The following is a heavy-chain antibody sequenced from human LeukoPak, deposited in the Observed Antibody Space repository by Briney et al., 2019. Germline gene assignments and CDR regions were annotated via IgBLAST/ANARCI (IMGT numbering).Heavy chain of an antibody. J-gene: IGHJ4*02. CDR3: AREKGNSYGYDY. CDR2: IYYSGST. Sequence: PSETLSLTCAVYGGSFSGYYWTWIRQPPGKGLEWIGYIYYSGSTNYNPSLKSRVTISVDTSMNQFSLKLSSVTAAGTAVYYCAREKGNSYGYDYWGQGTLVTVSS. D-gene: IGHD5-18*01. V-gene: IGHV4-59*01. CDR1: GGSFSGYY.